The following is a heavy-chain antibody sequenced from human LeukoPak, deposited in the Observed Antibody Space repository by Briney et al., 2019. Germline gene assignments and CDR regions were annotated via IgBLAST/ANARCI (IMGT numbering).Heavy chain of an antibody. J-gene: IGHJ4*02. V-gene: IGHV3-64D*06. CDR3: VSSDWAFDY. CDR2: ISSDGRST. D-gene: IGHD6-19*01. Sequence: GGSLRLSCSASGFTFSTYSMHWVRRAPGKGLQYVSAISSDGRSTYYADSVKGRFTISRDNSKNTLYLQMSSLRAEDTAVYYCVSSDWAFDYWGQGTLVTVSS. CDR1: GFTFSTYS.